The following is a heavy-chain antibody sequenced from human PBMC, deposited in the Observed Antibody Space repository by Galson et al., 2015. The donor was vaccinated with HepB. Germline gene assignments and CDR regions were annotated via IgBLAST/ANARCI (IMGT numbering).Heavy chain of an antibody. CDR1: GFTFGDYA. CDR3: AKDPGPHVGAMYFDL. V-gene: IGHV3-49*03. Sequence: SLRLSCAASGFTFGDYAMSWFRQAPGKGLEWVGFIRSKAYGGTTEYAASVKGRFTISRDDSKSIAYLQMNSLRAEDTAVYYCAKDPGPHVGAMYFDLWGRGTLVTVSS. J-gene: IGHJ2*01. CDR2: IRSKAYGGTT. D-gene: IGHD1-26*01.